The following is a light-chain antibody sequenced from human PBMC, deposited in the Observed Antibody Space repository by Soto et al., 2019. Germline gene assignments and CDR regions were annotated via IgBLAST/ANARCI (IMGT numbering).Light chain of an antibody. Sequence: EIVMTQSPAILSVSPGERATLSCRASQSVGDNLAWYQQKPGQAPRLLIYGASTWATGIPGRFSGSGSGTDFTLTIISLQSEDFAVYYCQQYYSTLCTFGQGTKVEIK. CDR2: GAS. CDR3: QQYYSTLCT. CDR1: QSVGDN. V-gene: IGKV3-15*01. J-gene: IGKJ2*02.